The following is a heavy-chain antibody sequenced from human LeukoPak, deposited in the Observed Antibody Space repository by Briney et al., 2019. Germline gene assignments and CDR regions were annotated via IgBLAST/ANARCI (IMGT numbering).Heavy chain of an antibody. D-gene: IGHD3-10*01. CDR1: GFTFSSYT. Sequence: GRSLRLSCAASGFTFSSYTIHWVRQAPGKGLEWVATISYDGSNKYYVDSVKGRFTISRDNSKNTLYLQMNSLSAEDTAVYYCARSYYFGSGSYYSHFDYWGQGTLVTVSS. V-gene: IGHV3-30*19. CDR3: ARSYYFGSGSYYSHFDY. CDR2: ISYDGSNK. J-gene: IGHJ4*02.